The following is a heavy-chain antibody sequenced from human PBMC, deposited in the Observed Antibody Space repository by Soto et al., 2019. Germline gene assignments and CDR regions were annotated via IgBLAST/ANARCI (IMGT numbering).Heavy chain of an antibody. CDR3: ARARTLGGELLPLAGPAWFDP. D-gene: IGHD3-10*01. CDR2: INHSGST. V-gene: IGHV4-34*01. CDR1: GGSFSGYY. J-gene: IGHJ5*02. Sequence: SETLSLTCAVYGGSFSGYYWSWIRQPPGKGLEWIGEINHSGSTNYNPSLKSRVTISVDTSKNQFSLKLSSVTAADTAVYYCARARTLGGELLPLAGPAWFDPWGQGTLVTVSS.